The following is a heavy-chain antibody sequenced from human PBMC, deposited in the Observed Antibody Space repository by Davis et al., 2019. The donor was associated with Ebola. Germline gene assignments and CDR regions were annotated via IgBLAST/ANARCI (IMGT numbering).Heavy chain of an antibody. V-gene: IGHV3-48*02. CDR3: AKTRNFDL. J-gene: IGHJ2*01. CDR1: GFSFRSYS. Sequence: GGSLRLSCAAAGFSFRSYSMNWVRQAPGKGLEWLSYISTTSSTIYYADSVKGRFTVSRDNAKSSLYLQMNSLRDEDTAVYYCAKTRNFDLWGRGTLVTVSS. D-gene: IGHD2-2*01. CDR2: ISTTSSTI.